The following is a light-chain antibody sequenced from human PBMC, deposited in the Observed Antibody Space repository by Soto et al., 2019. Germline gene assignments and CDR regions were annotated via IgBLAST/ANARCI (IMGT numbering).Light chain of an antibody. V-gene: IGKV3-11*01. Sequence: EIVLTQSPATLSLSPGDRATLSCRASQSVSNYLAWYQQKPGQVPKLLIYDTFHRAPGIPVRFSGSGFGTDFTLTISSLESDDFVVYYCQHRANVVSFGGGTKMEIK. CDR3: QHRANVVS. CDR2: DTF. J-gene: IGKJ4*01. CDR1: QSVSNY.